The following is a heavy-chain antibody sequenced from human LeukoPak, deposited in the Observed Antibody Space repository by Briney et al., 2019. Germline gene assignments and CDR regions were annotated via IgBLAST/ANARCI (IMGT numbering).Heavy chain of an antibody. J-gene: IGHJ4*02. D-gene: IGHD3-22*01. CDR1: GGSISSYY. CDR3: ACYDSIVNYFDY. V-gene: IGHV4-59*08. CDR2: IYYSGST. Sequence: SSETLSLTCTVSGGSISSYYWSWIRQPPGKGLEWIGYIYYSGSTNYNPSLKSRVTISVDTSKNQFSLKLSSVTAADTAVYYCACYDSIVNYFDYWGQGTLVTVSS.